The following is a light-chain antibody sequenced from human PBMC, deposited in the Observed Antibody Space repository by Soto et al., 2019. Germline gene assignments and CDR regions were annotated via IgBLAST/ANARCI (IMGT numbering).Light chain of an antibody. CDR2: AAS. CDR1: QSISNF. J-gene: IGKJ4*01. CDR3: QQYYNSVLT. V-gene: IGKV1-39*01. Sequence: DIQMTQSPSSLSASLGDRVTITCRASQSISNFLNWFQHKPGKAPKVLISAASTLQSGVPSRFSGSVSGTDFTLTIGSLQPEDSASYYCQQYYNSVLTFGGGTKV.